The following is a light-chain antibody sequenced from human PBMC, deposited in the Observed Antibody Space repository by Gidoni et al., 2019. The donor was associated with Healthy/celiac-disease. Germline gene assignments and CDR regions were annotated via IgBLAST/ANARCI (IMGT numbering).Light chain of an antibody. J-gene: IGKJ2*01. CDR2: GAS. V-gene: IGKV3-20*01. CDR1: QSVSSSY. Sequence: EIVLTKSPGTPSLSPGERATLSCRASQSVSSSYLAWYQQKPGQAPRLLIYGASSRDTGIPDRFSGSGSGTDFTLTISRLEPEDFAVYYCQQYGSSPQTFGQGTKLEIK. CDR3: QQYGSSPQT.